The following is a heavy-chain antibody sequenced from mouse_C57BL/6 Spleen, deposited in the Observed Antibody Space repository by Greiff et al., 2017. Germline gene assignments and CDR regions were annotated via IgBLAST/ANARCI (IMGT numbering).Heavy chain of an antibody. J-gene: IGHJ4*01. Sequence: QVQLQQSGAELMKPGASVKLSCKATGYTFTGYWIEWVKQRPGHGLEWIGEILPGSGSTNYNGKFKGKATFTADTSSNTAYMQLSSLTTEDSAIYYCARARYYCSSYDYARDYWGQGTSVTVSS. CDR2: ILPGSGST. CDR1: GYTFTGYW. V-gene: IGHV1-9*01. D-gene: IGHD1-1*01. CDR3: ARARYYCSSYDYARDY.